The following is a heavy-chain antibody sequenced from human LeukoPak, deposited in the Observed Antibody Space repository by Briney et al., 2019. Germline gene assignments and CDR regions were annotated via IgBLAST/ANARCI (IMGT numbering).Heavy chain of an antibody. D-gene: IGHD1-20*01. Sequence: GGSLRLSCAASRFTFSNAWMSWVRQAPGKGLEWVGRIKSKTEGETKEYAASVRGRFTISRDNSRNRLYLQMNSLKTEDTAVYYCASGIVTGTSRWGQGTLVTVSS. V-gene: IGHV3-15*01. CDR3: ASGIVTGTSR. CDR2: IKSKTEGETK. CDR1: RFTFSNAW. J-gene: IGHJ4*02.